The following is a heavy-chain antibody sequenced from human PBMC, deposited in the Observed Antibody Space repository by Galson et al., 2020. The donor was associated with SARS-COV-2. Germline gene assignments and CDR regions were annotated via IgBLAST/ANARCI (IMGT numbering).Heavy chain of an antibody. J-gene: IGHJ4*02. V-gene: IGHV1-2*04. Sequence: ASVKVSCKASGYTFTGYYMHWVRQAPGQGLEWMGWINPNSGGKNYAQKFQGWVTMTRDTSISTAYMELSRLRSDDTAVYYCARAPEPDGYNYLYYFDYWGQGTLVTVSS. CDR1: GYTFTGYY. D-gene: IGHD5-12*01. CDR3: ARAPEPDGYNYLYYFDY. CDR2: INPNSGGK.